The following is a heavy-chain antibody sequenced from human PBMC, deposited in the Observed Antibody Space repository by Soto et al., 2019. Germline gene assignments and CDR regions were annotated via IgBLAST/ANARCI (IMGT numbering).Heavy chain of an antibody. J-gene: IGHJ4*02. D-gene: IGHD1-26*01. V-gene: IGHV1-3*01. CDR2: INAGNGNT. Sequence: QVQLVQSGAEVKKPGASVKVSCKASGYTFTSYAMHWVRQAPGQRLEWMGGINAGNGNTKYSQKCPVRVTITRDTSASTAYMELSSLRSEDTAVYYCARDVGATGDWGQGTLVTVSS. CDR1: GYTFTSYA. CDR3: ARDVGATGD.